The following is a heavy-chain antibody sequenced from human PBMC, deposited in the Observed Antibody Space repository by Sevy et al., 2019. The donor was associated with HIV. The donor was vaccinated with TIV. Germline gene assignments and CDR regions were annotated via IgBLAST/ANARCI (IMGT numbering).Heavy chain of an antibody. CDR3: AREAPLLLWFGEAQIYGMDV. CDR2: IYTSGST. Sequence: SETLSLTCTVSGGSISSYYWSWIRQPAGKGLEWIGRIYTSGSTNYNPSLKSRVTMSVDTSKNQFSLKLSSVTAADTVVYYCAREAPLLLWFGEAQIYGMDVWGQGTTVTVSS. V-gene: IGHV4-4*07. D-gene: IGHD3-10*01. J-gene: IGHJ6*02. CDR1: GGSISSYY.